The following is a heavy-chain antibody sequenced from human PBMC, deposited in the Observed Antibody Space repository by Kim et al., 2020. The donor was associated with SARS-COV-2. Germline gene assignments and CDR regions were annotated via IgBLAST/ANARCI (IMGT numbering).Heavy chain of an antibody. CDR1: GFTFGDYA. V-gene: IGHV3-49*03. CDR2: IRSKACGGTT. D-gene: IGHD4-17*01. CDR3: TSRLGPFYY. Sequence: GGSLRLSCTASGFTFGDYAMSWFRQAPGKGLEWVGFIRSKACGGTTEYAASVKGRFTISKVESKSIADLQMTSLKTEDEAGYYCTSRLGPFYYWGQGTLVTVSS. J-gene: IGHJ4*02.